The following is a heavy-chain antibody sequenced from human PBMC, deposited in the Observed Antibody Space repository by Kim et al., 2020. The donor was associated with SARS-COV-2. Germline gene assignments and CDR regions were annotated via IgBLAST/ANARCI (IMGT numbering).Heavy chain of an antibody. CDR1: GFSFNKAW. J-gene: IGHJ4*02. CDR2: VKTMTDGATT. Sequence: GGSLRLSCAASGFSFNKAWMSWVRQAPGKGLEWIGRVKTMTDGATTDYAAPVQGRFTISRDDPKDTLYLHMNTLNTDDSAVYYCVCVIVGPAKTPLFDYWGQGTLVTVSS. D-gene: IGHD1-26*01. CDR3: VCVIVGPAKTPLFDY. V-gene: IGHV3-15*01.